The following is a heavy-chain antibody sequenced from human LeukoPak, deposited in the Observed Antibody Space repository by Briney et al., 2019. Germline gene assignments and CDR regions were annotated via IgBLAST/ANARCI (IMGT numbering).Heavy chain of an antibody. J-gene: IGHJ3*02. CDR3: ARAYWSSTSCYGLNAFDI. D-gene: IGHD2-2*01. CDR2: INHSGST. V-gene: IGHV4-34*01. Sequence: SETLSLICAVYGGSFSGYYWSWIRQPPGKGLERIGEINHSGSTNYNPSLKSRVTISVDTSKNQFSLKLSSVTAADTAVYYCARAYWSSTSCYGLNAFDIWGQGTMVTVSS. CDR1: GGSFSGYY.